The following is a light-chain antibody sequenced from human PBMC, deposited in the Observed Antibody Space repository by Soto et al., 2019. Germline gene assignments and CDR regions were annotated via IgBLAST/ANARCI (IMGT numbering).Light chain of an antibody. CDR3: CSYGGSFTYV. CDR2: EVT. J-gene: IGLJ1*01. CDR1: ISDVGSYNL. V-gene: IGLV2-23*02. Sequence: QSVLTQPPSVSGSPGQSITISCTGTISDVGSYNLVSWYQQHPGKAPKLMIYEVTKRPSGVSDRFSGSKSANTASLTISGLQAEDEADYYCCSYGGSFTYVFGAGTKLTVL.